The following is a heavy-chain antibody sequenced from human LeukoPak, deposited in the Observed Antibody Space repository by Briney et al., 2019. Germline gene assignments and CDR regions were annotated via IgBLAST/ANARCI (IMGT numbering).Heavy chain of an antibody. V-gene: IGHV4-31*03. D-gene: IGHD5-12*01. J-gene: IGHJ4*02. CDR2: IYYSGYT. Sequence: PSQTLSLTCTVSGGSITSGGYYWSWIRQHPGKGLEWIGHIYYSGYTYYNPSLKSRVTKSVDRSKNQFSLKLSSVTAADTAVYYCARGGRLSGYVIEIFDYWGQGTLVTVSS. CDR1: GGSITSGGYY. CDR3: ARGGRLSGYVIEIFDY.